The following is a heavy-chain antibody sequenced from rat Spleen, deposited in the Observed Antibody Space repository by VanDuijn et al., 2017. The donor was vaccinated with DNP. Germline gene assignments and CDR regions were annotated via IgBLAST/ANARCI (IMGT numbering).Heavy chain of an antibody. Sequence: EVQLVESGGGFVQPGRSLKVSCAASGFTFSDYNMAWVRQAPKTGLEWVANIIYDGSGTYYRDSVKGRFTISRDNAKSTLYLQMDSLRSEDTATYYCERHAGVGTSYYWGQGVMVTVSS. V-gene: IGHV5-7*01. CDR3: ERHAGVGTSYY. CDR1: GFTFSDYN. D-gene: IGHD4-4*01. CDR2: IIYDGSGT. J-gene: IGHJ2*01.